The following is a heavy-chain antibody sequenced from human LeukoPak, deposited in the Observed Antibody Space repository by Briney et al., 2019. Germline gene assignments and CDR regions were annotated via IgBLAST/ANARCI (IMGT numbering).Heavy chain of an antibody. J-gene: IGHJ6*02. CDR1: GYSFTSYW. Sequence: GESLMISCKGSGYSFTSYWISWVRQLPGQGLEWMGRIDPSDSYTNYGPSFQGHVTISADKSISTAYLQWSSLKASDTAMYYCARLDGYPHYYYYYGMDVWGQGTTVTVSS. CDR2: IDPSDSYT. V-gene: IGHV5-10-1*01. D-gene: IGHD5-18*01. CDR3: ARLDGYPHYYYYYGMDV.